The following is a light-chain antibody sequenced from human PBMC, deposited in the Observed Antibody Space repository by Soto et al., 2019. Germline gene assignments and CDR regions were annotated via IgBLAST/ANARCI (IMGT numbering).Light chain of an antibody. V-gene: IGLV4-60*02. Sequence: QSVLTQPSSASASLGSSVKLTCTLSSGYSSYIIAWHQQQPGKAPRYLMKLEGSGSYNQGSGVPDRFSGSSSGADRYLTISNLQFVDEADYYCETWDSNTHWVFGGGTKLTVL. CDR1: SGYSSYI. CDR2: LEGSGSY. J-gene: IGLJ3*02. CDR3: ETWDSNTHWV.